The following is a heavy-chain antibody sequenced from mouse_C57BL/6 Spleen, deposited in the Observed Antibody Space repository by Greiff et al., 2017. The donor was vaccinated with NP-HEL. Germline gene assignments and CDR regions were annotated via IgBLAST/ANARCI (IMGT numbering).Heavy chain of an antibody. D-gene: IGHD1-1*01. J-gene: IGHJ3*01. CDR2: IDPSDSYT. Sequence: QVQLQQPGAELVMPGASVKLSCKASGYTFTSYWMHWVKQRPGQGLEWIGEIDPSDSYTKYNQKITGKSTLTVDKSSSTAYMPLSSLTSEDSAVYYFARPYYYGSSYSLLAYWGQGTLVTVSA. CDR3: ARPYYYGSSYSLLAY. CDR1: GYTFTSYW. V-gene: IGHV1-69*01.